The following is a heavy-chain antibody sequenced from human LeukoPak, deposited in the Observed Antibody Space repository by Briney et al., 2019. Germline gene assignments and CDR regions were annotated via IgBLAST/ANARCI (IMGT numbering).Heavy chain of an antibody. CDR2: INHNSGGT. CDR1: GYTFTGYY. D-gene: IGHD4-23*01. CDR3: ARDYGGPYWYFDL. V-gene: IGHV1-2*02. Sequence: ASVKVSCKASGYTFTGYYMHWVRQAPGQGLEWMGWINHNSGGTNYAQKFQGRVTLTRDTSISTAYMELSRLRSDGTAVYYCARDYGGPYWYFDLWGRGTLVTVSS. J-gene: IGHJ2*01.